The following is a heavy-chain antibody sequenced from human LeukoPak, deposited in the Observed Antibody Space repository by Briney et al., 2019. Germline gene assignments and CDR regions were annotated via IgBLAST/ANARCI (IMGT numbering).Heavy chain of an antibody. CDR1: GFTFSTYW. CDR2: IKQDGSDK. D-gene: IGHD2-2*01. Sequence: GGSLRLSCAASGFTFSTYWMSWVRQAPGKGLEWVANIKQDGSDKFYVDSVKGRFTISRDNAKNSMYLQMNSLRAEDTAVYYCARVLPVASRDFWGQGTLVTVSS. V-gene: IGHV3-7*01. J-gene: IGHJ4*02. CDR3: ARVLPVASRDF.